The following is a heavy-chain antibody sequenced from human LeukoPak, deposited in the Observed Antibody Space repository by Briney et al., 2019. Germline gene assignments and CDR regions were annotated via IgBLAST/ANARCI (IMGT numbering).Heavy chain of an antibody. CDR2: ISWNSGSI. V-gene: IGHV3-9*02. D-gene: IGHD3-10*01. Sequence: LSLTCTVSGGSTSSYHWSWIRQPPGKGLEWVSGISWNSGSIGYADSVKGRFTISRDNAKNSLYLQMNSLRAEDVALYYCAKGDEDMVRGVIDYWGQGTLVTVSS. CDR1: GGSTSSYH. J-gene: IGHJ4*02. CDR3: AKGDEDMVRGVIDY.